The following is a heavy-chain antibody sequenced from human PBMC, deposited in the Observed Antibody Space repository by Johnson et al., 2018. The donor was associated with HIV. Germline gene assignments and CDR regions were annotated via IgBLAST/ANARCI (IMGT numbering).Heavy chain of an antibody. D-gene: IGHD2-15*01. CDR3: ARAVCRGGRCYSHDAFDI. J-gene: IGHJ3*02. CDR1: GFSVSRSY. Sequence: VQLVESGGGLVQPGGSLRLSCVTSGFSVSRSYMNWVRQAPGKGLEWVSIISSGDTTYYADSVKGRFTISRDNSRNTLYLQMNSLRAGDTALYYCARAVCRGGRCYSHDAFDIWGQGTMVTVSS. CDR2: ISSGDTT. V-gene: IGHV3-66*01.